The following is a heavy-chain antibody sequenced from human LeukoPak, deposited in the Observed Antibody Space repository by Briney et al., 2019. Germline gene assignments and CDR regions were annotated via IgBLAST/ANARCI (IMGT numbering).Heavy chain of an antibody. CDR2: ISGSGGST. CDR3: ARETNEGYSYGWHYYGMDV. J-gene: IGHJ6*02. Sequence: PGGSLRLSCAASGFTFSSYAMSWVRQAPGKGLEWVSAISGSGGSTYYADSVKGRFTISRDNSKNTLYLQMNSLRAEDTAVYYCARETNEGYSYGWHYYGMDVWGQGTTVTVSS. V-gene: IGHV3-23*01. CDR1: GFTFSSYA. D-gene: IGHD5-18*01.